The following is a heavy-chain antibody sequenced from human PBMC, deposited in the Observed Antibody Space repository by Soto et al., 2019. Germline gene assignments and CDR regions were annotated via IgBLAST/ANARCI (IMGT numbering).Heavy chain of an antibody. CDR2: IIPLSDKP. D-gene: IGHD3-22*01. CDR3: ARDPTSISTIVVGTRLDAFDI. J-gene: IGHJ3*02. V-gene: IGHV1-69*06. Sequence: QEQLVQSGAEVKKPGSSVKVSCKASGGSFSTSSFSWVRQAPGQGFEWLGGIIPLSDKPTYAQKFQGRDTITADKSSSTVYMELSSLSSEDTAVYYCARDPTSISTIVVGTRLDAFDIWGQGTLVIVSS. CDR1: GGSFSTSS.